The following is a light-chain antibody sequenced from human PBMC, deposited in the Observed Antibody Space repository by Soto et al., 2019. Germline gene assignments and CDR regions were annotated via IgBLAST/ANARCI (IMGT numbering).Light chain of an antibody. V-gene: IGLV2-11*01. Sequence: QSALTQPRSVSVSPGQSVTISCTGTSSDVGGYNYVSWYQQHPGKAPKLMIYDVSKRPSGVPDRFSGSKSGNTASLTISGLQAEDEADYYFCSYAGSYSLYVFGTGTKLTVL. CDR3: CSYAGSYSLYV. CDR1: SSDVGGYNY. J-gene: IGLJ1*01. CDR2: DVS.